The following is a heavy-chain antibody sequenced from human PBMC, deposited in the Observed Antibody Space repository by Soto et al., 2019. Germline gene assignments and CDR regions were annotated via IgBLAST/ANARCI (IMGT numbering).Heavy chain of an antibody. CDR2: INPNSGGT. CDR3: ARALDYGDYVWFDP. J-gene: IGHJ5*02. D-gene: IGHD4-17*01. V-gene: IGHV1-2*02. Sequence: QVQLVQSGAEVKKPGASVKVSCKASGYTFTDYYIHWVRQAPGQGLEWMGWINPNSGGTNYAQKFHGRVTMTRDTSISTAYMELSILRSDDTAVYYGARALDYGDYVWFDPCCQGTLVPVSS. CDR1: GYTFTDYY.